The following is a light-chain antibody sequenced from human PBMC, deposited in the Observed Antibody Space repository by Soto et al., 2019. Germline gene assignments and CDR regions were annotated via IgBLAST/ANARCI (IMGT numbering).Light chain of an antibody. J-gene: IGKJ1*01. V-gene: IGKV1-5*01. CDR1: QSISSW. Sequence: DIQMTQSPSTLSASEGDRVTITCRASQSISSWLAWYQQKPGKAPKLLIYDASTLKSGVPSRFSASGSGTEFTLIISSLQPDDFATYYCQQYTSYSWTFGQGPRWIS. CDR3: QQYTSYSWT. CDR2: DAS.